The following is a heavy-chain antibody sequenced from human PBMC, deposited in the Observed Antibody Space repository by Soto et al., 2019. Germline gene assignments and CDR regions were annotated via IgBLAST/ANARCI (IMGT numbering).Heavy chain of an antibody. V-gene: IGHV1-2*02. CDR2: INPATGAA. Sequence: QLHLVQSGAVVKKPGASVTVSCSASGYPVTAYYMHWVRQAPGRGLEWMGGINPATGAAKYTQTFQGRVTMTRDTATSTCFMGLGGLTSEDTAVFFCARGGGVGVAGSAAFDMWGQGTLVTVSS. CDR3: ARGGGVGVAGSAAFDM. J-gene: IGHJ3*02. D-gene: IGHD3-3*01. CDR1: GYPVTAYY.